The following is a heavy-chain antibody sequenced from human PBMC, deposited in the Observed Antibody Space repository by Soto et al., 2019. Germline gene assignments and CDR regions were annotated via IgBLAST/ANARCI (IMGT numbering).Heavy chain of an antibody. CDR2: ISHDVSNK. CDR1: GFTFSSYG. Sequence: GSLRLSCAASGFTFSSYGMHWVRQAPGKGLEWVAVISHDVSNKYYADSVKGRFTISRDNSKNTLYLQMNSLRAEDTAVYYCAKGDVSPTYYYGMDVWGQGTTVTVSS. D-gene: IGHD1-26*01. V-gene: IGHV3-30*18. CDR3: AKGDVSPTYYYGMDV. J-gene: IGHJ6*02.